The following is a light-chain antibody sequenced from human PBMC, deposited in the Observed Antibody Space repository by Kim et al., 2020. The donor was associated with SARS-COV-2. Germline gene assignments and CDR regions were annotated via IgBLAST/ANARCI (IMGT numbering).Light chain of an antibody. V-gene: IGLV3-1*01. CDR2: QDT. Sequence: SYELTQPPSVSVSPGQTASITCSGDKLGDRYASWYQQKPGQSPVLVIYQDTKRPSGIPERFSGSSSVDTATLTIRGTPALDEADYYCQAWVSRPGVFGTG. CDR3: QAWVSRPGV. CDR1: KLGDRY. J-gene: IGLJ1*01.